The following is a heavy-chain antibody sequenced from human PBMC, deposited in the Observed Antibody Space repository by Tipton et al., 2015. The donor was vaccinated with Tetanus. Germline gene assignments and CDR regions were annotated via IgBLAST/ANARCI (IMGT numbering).Heavy chain of an antibody. CDR1: GFTFSSYS. CDR2: ISSSSSYI. D-gene: IGHD1-26*01. Sequence: SLRLSCAASGFTFSSYSMNWVRQAPGKGLEWVSSISSSSSYIYYADSVKGRFTISRDNAKNSLYLQMNSLRAEDTAVYYCARVFHSRHGMDVWGQGTTVTVSS. CDR3: ARVFHSRHGMDV. V-gene: IGHV3-21*01. J-gene: IGHJ6*02.